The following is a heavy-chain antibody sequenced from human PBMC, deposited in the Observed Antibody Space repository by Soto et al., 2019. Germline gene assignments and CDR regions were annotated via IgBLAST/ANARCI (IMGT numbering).Heavy chain of an antibody. V-gene: IGHV5-51*01. D-gene: IGHD6-13*01. CDR2: IDPNDSQT. Sequence: GESLKISCQASGYSFSSSWIGWVRQMPGKGLEWMGIIDPNDSQTIYSPSFQGQVTISADKSIDTAYLQWSSLKTSDTAMYYCTRHAGNSWKGDYFDYWGQGALVTVSS. CDR3: TRHAGNSWKGDYFDY. J-gene: IGHJ4*02. CDR1: GYSFSSSW.